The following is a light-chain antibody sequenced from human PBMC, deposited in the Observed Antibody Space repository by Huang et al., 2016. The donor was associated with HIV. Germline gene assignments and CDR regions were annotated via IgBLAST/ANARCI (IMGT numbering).Light chain of an antibody. Sequence: DIVMTQSPDSLAVSLGERATIHSRSSQSIFHSSNSNNLLACHQQKPGQPPKFLIYWASTRQSGVPDRFSGSGSGTDFTLTINGLQAEDVAVYYCQQYYSTPITFGQGTRLEIK. V-gene: IGKV4-1*01. CDR2: WAS. CDR1: QSIFHSSNSNNL. J-gene: IGKJ5*01. CDR3: QQYYSTPIT.